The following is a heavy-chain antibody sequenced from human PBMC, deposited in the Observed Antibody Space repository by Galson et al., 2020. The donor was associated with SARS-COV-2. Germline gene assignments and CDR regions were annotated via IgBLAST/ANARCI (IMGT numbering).Heavy chain of an antibody. CDR2: ISNSGKTK. D-gene: IGHD6-19*01. Sequence: PGGSLRLSCAASGFSFNSFEMNWVRLAPGKGLEWISHISNSGKTKHYADSVKGRFTISRDNAKNSLFLQMNSLRAEDTGVYYCARDWDTSGWFDYWGQGTLVTVSS. CDR3: ARDWDTSGWFDY. CDR1: GFSFNSFE. V-gene: IGHV3-48*03. J-gene: IGHJ4*02.